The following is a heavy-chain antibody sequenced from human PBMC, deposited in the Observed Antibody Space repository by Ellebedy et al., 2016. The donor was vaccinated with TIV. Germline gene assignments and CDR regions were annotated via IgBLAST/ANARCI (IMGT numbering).Heavy chain of an antibody. J-gene: IGHJ6*02. D-gene: IGHD3-16*02. CDR3: ARRFSGELSLYENYYYYGMDV. CDR1: GGSISSYY. V-gene: IGHV4-39*01. Sequence: SETLSLXXTVSGGSISSYYWGWIRQPPGKGLEWIGSIYYSGSTYYNPSLKSRVTISVDTSKNQFSLKLSSVTAADTAVYYCARRFSGELSLYENYYYYGMDVWGQGTTVTVSS. CDR2: IYYSGST.